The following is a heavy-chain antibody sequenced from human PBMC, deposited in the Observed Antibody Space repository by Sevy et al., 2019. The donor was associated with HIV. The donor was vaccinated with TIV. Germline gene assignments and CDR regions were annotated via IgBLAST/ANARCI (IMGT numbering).Heavy chain of an antibody. CDR2: ISRTATT. J-gene: IGHJ5*02. Sequence: GGSLRLSCKPSGFTFSVYAMHWVRQAPGKGLEWVSSISRTATTYYADSVRDRFTTSRDNAKNLLYLEMNSLRDEDTAVYYCAREAYYYDSREENWFDPWGQGTLVTVSS. D-gene: IGHD3-22*01. CDR1: GFTFSVYA. CDR3: AREAYYYDSREENWFDP. V-gene: IGHV3-48*02.